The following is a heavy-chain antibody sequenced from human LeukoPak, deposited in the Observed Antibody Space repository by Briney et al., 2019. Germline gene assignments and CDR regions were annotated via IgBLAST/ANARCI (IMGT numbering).Heavy chain of an antibody. CDR2: IYYSGST. CDR1: GGSISSYY. Sequence: SETLSLTCTVSGGSISSYYWSWIRQPPGKGLEWIGYIYYSGSTNYNPSLMSRVTISEDTSKNQFSLKLSSVAAADTAVYYCARSYDTNFDVWGQATSLTVSS. D-gene: IGHD3-3*01. V-gene: IGHV4-59*01. J-gene: IGHJ4*02. CDR3: ARSYDTNFDV.